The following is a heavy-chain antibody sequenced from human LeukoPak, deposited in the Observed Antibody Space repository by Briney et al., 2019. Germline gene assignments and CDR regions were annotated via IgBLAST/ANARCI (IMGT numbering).Heavy chain of an antibody. Sequence: GGSLRLSCAASGFTFSSYAMSWVRQAPGKGLEWVSAISGSGGSTYYADSVKGRFTISRDNSKNTLYLQMNSLRAEDTAVYYCARRAYYYDSSSHYFDYWGQGTLVTVSA. CDR2: ISGSGGST. J-gene: IGHJ4*02. CDR3: ARRAYYYDSSSHYFDY. V-gene: IGHV3-23*01. CDR1: GFTFSSYA. D-gene: IGHD3-22*01.